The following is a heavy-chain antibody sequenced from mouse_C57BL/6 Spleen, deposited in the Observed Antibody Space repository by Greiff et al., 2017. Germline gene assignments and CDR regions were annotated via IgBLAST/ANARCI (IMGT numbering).Heavy chain of an antibody. CDR1: GYTFTSYW. J-gene: IGHJ3*01. Sequence: VQLQQPGAELVKPGASVKLSCKASGYTFTSYWMHWVKQRPGQGLEWIGMINPNRGSTNYNEKFKSKATLTVDKSSSTAYMQLSSLTSEDSAVYYCARSITTVVEGAYWGQGTLVTVSA. CDR2: INPNRGST. D-gene: IGHD1-1*01. V-gene: IGHV1-64*01. CDR3: ARSITTVVEGAY.